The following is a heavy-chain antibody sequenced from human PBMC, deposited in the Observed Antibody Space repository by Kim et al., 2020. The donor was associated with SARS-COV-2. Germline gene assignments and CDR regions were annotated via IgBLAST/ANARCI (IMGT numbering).Heavy chain of an antibody. V-gene: IGHV4-39*01. CDR3: ASLPGYSSRWYCHGC. CDR1: GGSISSSSYY. Sequence: SETLSLTCTVSGGSISSSSYYWGWIRQPPGKGLEWIGSIYYSGSTYYNPSLKSRVTISVDTSKNQFSLKLSSVTAADTAVYYCASLPGYSSRWYCHGCWGQGTLVTVSS. J-gene: IGHJ4*02. CDR2: IYYSGST. D-gene: IGHD6-19*01.